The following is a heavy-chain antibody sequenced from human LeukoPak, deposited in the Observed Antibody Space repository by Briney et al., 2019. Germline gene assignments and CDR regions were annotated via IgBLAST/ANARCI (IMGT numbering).Heavy chain of an antibody. V-gene: IGHV3-48*01. Sequence: PGGSLRLSCAASGFTFSSYSMNWVRQAPGKGLEWVAYIRSSSSTIYYADSVKGRFTISTDNANNSVHLQMNSLRAEDTAVYYCAELGITMIGGVWGKGTTVTISS. J-gene: IGHJ6*04. D-gene: IGHD3-10*02. CDR1: GFTFSSYS. CDR2: IRSSSSTI. CDR3: AELGITMIGGV.